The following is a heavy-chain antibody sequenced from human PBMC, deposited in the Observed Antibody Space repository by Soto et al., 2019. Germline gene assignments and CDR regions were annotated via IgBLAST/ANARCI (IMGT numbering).Heavy chain of an antibody. V-gene: IGHV3-23*01. CDR1: GFTFSSYA. CDR2: ISGRGDST. D-gene: IGHD1-20*01. CDR3: ANERDNGADRYHFPY. Sequence: GGSLRLSCAASGFTFSSYAMTWVRQAPGKGLEWVSVISGRGDSTYYADSVKGRFTISRDQSKNTLYLQMHSLRAEDTAVYFCANERDNGADRYHFPYWRQRSWVPVSS. J-gene: IGHJ1*01.